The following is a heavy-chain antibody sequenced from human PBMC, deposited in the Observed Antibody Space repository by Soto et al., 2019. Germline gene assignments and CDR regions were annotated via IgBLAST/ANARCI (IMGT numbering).Heavy chain of an antibody. J-gene: IGHJ3*02. CDR3: ARSYSSGWSDAFDI. D-gene: IGHD6-19*01. CDR2: INWNGGST. Sequence: EVQLVESGGGVVLPGGSLRLSCAASGFTFDDYGMSWVRQAPGKGLEWVSGINWNGGSTGYADSVKGRFTISRDNAKNSLYLQMNSLRAEDTALYHCARSYSSGWSDAFDIWGQGTMVTVSS. V-gene: IGHV3-20*01. CDR1: GFTFDDYG.